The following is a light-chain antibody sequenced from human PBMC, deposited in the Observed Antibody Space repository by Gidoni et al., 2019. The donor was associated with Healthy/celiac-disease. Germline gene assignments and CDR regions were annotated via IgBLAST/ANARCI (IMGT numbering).Light chain of an antibody. CDR2: GKN. CDR3: NPRDSLVV. CDR1: SLRSYY. J-gene: IGLJ2*01. Sequence: SSELTQDPAVSVALGQTVRITCQGDSLRSYYASWYQQKPGQAPVLVIYGKNNRPSGIPDRFSGSSSGNTASLTITGAQAEDEADYYCNPRDSLVVFGGGTKLTVL. V-gene: IGLV3-19*01.